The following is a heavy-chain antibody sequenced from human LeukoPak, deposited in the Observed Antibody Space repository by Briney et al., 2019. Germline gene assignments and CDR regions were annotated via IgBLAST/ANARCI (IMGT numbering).Heavy chain of an antibody. Sequence: SQTLSLTCNVSRGSISSGGHYWSWIRQRPGKGLEWMGYTYFTGSTYYNPSLQSRLIISADTSMTQFSLRLRSVTAADTAVYYCARVSFTYGPLDSWGPGILVTVSS. CDR1: RGSISSGGHY. CDR2: TYFTGST. J-gene: IGHJ4*02. V-gene: IGHV4-31*03. D-gene: IGHD4-17*01. CDR3: ARVSFTYGPLDS.